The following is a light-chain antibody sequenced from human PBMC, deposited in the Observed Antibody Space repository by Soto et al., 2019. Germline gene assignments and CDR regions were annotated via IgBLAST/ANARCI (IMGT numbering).Light chain of an antibody. Sequence: QSALTQPASVSGSPGQSITISCTGTRSDVGGYNSVCWHQQHPGKAPKLIIYEGTKRPSGVSDRFSGSKSDNTASLTISGLQAEDEGDYYCCSYAGDYMFVFGTGTKLTVL. CDR2: EGT. CDR3: CSYAGDYMFV. J-gene: IGLJ1*01. CDR1: RSDVGGYNS. V-gene: IGLV2-23*01.